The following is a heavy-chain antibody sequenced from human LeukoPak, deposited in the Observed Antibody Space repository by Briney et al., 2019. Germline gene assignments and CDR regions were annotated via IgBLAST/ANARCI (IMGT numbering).Heavy chain of an antibody. CDR1: GYTFTSYA. J-gene: IGHJ4*02. Sequence: PGGSLRLSCAASGYTFTSYAMHWVRQAPGQRLEWMGWINAGNGNTKYSQGFQGRVTITRDTSASTAYMELSSLRSEDMAVYYCARDRSDYYDSSGLFDYWGQGTLVTVSS. D-gene: IGHD3-22*01. CDR3: ARDRSDYYDSSGLFDY. CDR2: INAGNGNT. V-gene: IGHV1-3*03.